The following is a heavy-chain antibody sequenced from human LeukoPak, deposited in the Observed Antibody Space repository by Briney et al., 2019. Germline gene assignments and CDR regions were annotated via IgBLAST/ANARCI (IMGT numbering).Heavy chain of an antibody. D-gene: IGHD1-14*01. V-gene: IGHV3-7*05. CDR2: IKTDGSET. CDR1: GFTFSNYW. Sequence: GGSLRLSCAASGFTFSNYWMNWVRQAPGKWLEWGANIKTDGSETYYVDSVKGRFTISRDNAKNSVYLQMNSLRAEDTAIYYCVRGAVAGPFDPRGQGTQVTVSS. CDR3: VRGAVAGPFDP. J-gene: IGHJ5*02.